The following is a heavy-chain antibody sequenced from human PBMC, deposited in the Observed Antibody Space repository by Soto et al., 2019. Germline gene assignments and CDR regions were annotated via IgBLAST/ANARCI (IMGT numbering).Heavy chain of an antibody. D-gene: IGHD3-22*01. CDR2: IYYSGSV. V-gene: IGHV4-59*01. Sequence: QVQLQESGPGLVKPSETLSLTCTVSGVSISSSYWSWIRQSPGKEMQWIGYIYYSGSVKYNPSLNSRVNISADKSRNQLSLSVPPVTAADTALYYCAIRMYDSSGFPNPFDIWGQGTMVTVSS. J-gene: IGHJ3*02. CDR1: GVSISSSY. CDR3: AIRMYDSSGFPNPFDI.